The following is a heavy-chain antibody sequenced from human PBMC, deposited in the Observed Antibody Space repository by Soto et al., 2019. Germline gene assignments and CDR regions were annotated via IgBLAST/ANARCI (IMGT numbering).Heavy chain of an antibody. J-gene: IGHJ6*02. D-gene: IGHD4-17*01. CDR3: ARDGGDYPDYYYYGMDV. V-gene: IGHV1-2*04. CDR1: GYTFTGYY. CDR2: INPNSGGT. Sequence: ASVKVSCKASGYTFTGYYMHWVRQAPGQGLEWMGWINPNSGGTNYAQKFQGWVTMTRDTSISTAYMELSRLRSDDTAVYYCARDGGDYPDYYYYGMDVWGQGTTVTVSS.